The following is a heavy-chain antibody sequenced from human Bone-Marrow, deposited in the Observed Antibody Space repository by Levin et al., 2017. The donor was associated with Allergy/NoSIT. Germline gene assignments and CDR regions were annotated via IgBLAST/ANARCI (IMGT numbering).Heavy chain of an antibody. CDR1: GFTFSSYS. Sequence: GGSLRLSCAASGFTFSSYSMNWVRQAPGKGLEWVSSISSSSSYIYYADSVKGRFTISRDNAKNSMYLQMNSLRAEDTAVYYCARDPYCSSTSCYGWFDPWGQGTLVTVSS. CDR2: ISSSSSYI. J-gene: IGHJ5*02. V-gene: IGHV3-21*01. CDR3: ARDPYCSSTSCYGWFDP. D-gene: IGHD2-2*01.